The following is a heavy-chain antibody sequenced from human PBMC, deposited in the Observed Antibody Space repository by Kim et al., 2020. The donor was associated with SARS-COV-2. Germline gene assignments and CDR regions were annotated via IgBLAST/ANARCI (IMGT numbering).Heavy chain of an antibody. CDR2: ISSNGGST. CDR1: GFTFSSYA. CDR3: VKDLSSSWLKAPFDY. Sequence: GGSLRLSCSASGFTFSSYAMHWVRQAPGKGLEYVSAISSNGGSTYYADSVKGRFTISRDNSKNTLYLQMSSLRAEDTAVYYCVKDLSSSWLKAPFDYWGQGTLVTVSS. D-gene: IGHD6-13*01. V-gene: IGHV3-64D*06. J-gene: IGHJ4*02.